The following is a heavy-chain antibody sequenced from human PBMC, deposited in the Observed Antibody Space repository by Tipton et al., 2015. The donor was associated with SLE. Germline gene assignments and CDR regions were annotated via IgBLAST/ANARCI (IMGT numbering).Heavy chain of an antibody. Sequence: SLRLSCAASGFTFSSYAMHWVRQAPGKGLEWVAVIWYDGSNKYYADSVKGRFTISRDNSKNTLYLQMNSLRAEDTAVYYCAREELLLDAFDIWGQGTLVTVSS. D-gene: IGHD2-21*02. CDR2: IWYDGSNK. J-gene: IGHJ3*02. CDR1: GFTFSSYA. CDR3: AREELLLDAFDI. V-gene: IGHV3-30*04.